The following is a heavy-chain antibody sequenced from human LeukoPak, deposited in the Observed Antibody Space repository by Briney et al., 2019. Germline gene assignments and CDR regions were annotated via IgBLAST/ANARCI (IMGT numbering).Heavy chain of an antibody. Sequence: GGSLRLSCAASGFTFSSYSMNWVRQAPGKGLEWVSYISSSSSTIYYADSVKGRFTISRDNSKNTLYLQMNSLRAEDTAVYYCAKSPQGEKAAAGSVYWGQGTLVTVSS. D-gene: IGHD6-13*01. V-gene: IGHV3-48*01. CDR3: AKSPQGEKAAAGSVY. CDR2: ISSSSSTI. CDR1: GFTFSSYS. J-gene: IGHJ4*02.